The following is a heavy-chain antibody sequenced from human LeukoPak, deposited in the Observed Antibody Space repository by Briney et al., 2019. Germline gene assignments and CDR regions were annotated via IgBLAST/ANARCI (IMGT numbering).Heavy chain of an antibody. V-gene: IGHV3-23*01. Sequence: GGSLRLSCATSGFTFSCYAMGLVRQAPGKGQEWVSGILDSGYSTYYANSVKGRFTISRDNSNSTLYLQMNSLRAEDTAVYYCAKLGGHPLHNYYVGVWGKGTTVAVSS. J-gene: IGHJ6*03. CDR2: ILDSGYST. D-gene: IGHD3-16*01. CDR3: AKLGGHPLHNYYVGV. CDR1: GFTFSCYA.